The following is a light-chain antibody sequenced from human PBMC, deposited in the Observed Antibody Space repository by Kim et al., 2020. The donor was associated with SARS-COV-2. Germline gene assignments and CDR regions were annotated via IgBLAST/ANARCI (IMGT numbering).Light chain of an antibody. V-gene: IGLV2-14*03. CDR1: GSDIGTYSV. CDR3: SSYTPRSTVV. CDR2: DVS. J-gene: IGLJ3*02. Sequence: STPISCTGTGSDIGTYSVVSWYQQCPGKAPKLLIFDVSGRPSGVSSRFSGSKSGNTASLTISAVQAEDEADYYFSSYTPRSTVVFGGGTQLTVL.